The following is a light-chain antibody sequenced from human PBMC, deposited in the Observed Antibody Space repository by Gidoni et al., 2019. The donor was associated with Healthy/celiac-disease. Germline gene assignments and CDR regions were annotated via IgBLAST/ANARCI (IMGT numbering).Light chain of an antibody. CDR1: GSDVGGYNY. V-gene: IGLV2-11*01. CDR2: DVS. J-gene: IGLJ1*01. Sequence: QSALTQPRSLSGSPGPSVTISCTGTGSDVGGYNYVSWDQPHPGKAPKLMIYDVSKRPSGVPDRFTGSKSGNTASLTISGLQAEDEADYYCCSYAGSYTFYVFGTGTKVTVL. CDR3: CSYAGSYTFYV.